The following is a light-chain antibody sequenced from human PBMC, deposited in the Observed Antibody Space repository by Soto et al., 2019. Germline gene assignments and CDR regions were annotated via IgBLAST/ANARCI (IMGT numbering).Light chain of an antibody. CDR3: QQYDSYPIT. CDR1: QGIRNL. CDR2: GTS. J-gene: IGKJ5*01. Sequence: DIEMTQYPSSLSASVGDRVTITCRASQGIRNLLVWYQQKPEKAPKSLIYGTSNLESGVPSRFRGSGSGTDYTLTISSLKPEDFATYYCQQYDSYPITFGQGTRLEIK. V-gene: IGKV1D-16*01.